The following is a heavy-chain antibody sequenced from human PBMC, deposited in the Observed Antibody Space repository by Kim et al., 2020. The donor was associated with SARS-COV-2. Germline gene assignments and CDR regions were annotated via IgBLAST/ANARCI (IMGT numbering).Heavy chain of an antibody. CDR1: GGTFSSYA. D-gene: IGHD3-22*01. J-gene: IGHJ4*02. Sequence: SVKVSCKASGGTFSSYAISWVRQAPGQGLEWMGGIIPIFGTANYAQKFQGRVTITADESTSTAYMELSSLRSEDTAVYYCATDYYDSSGYYYGIDYWGQGTLVTVSS. V-gene: IGHV1-69*13. CDR3: ATDYYDSSGYYYGIDY. CDR2: IIPIFGTA.